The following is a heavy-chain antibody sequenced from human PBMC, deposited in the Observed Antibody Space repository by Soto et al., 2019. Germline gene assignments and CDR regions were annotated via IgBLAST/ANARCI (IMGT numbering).Heavy chain of an antibody. Sequence: ASVKVSCKASGYTFTSYAMHWVRQAPGQRLEWIGWINAGNGNAKYSQKFQGRVTITRDTFASTAYMELSSLRPEDTAVYYCARDPVGQQLVGYFDYWGQGTLVTVSS. CDR2: INAGNGNA. CDR3: ARDPVGQQLVGYFDY. J-gene: IGHJ4*02. D-gene: IGHD6-13*01. V-gene: IGHV1-3*01. CDR1: GYTFTSYA.